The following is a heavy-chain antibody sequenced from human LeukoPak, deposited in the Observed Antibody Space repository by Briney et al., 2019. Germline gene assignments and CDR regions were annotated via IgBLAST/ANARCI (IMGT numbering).Heavy chain of an antibody. D-gene: IGHD6-6*01. V-gene: IGHV1-2*02. CDR3: ARENEYSSSSMSWFDP. J-gene: IGHJ5*02. Sequence: GASVKVSCKASGYTFTGYYMHWVRQAPGQGLEWMGWINSNSGGTNYAQKFQGRVTMTRDTSISTAYMELSRLRSDDTAVYYCARENEYSSSSMSWFDPWGQGTLVTVSS. CDR2: INSNSGGT. CDR1: GYTFTGYY.